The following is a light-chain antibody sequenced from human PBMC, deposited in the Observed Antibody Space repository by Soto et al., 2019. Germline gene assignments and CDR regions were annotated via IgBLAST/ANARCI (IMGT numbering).Light chain of an antibody. J-gene: IGKJ1*01. CDR1: QGIRND. CDR3: LQDYNYPRT. Sequence: AIQMTQSPSSLSASVGDRVTITCRASQGIRNDLGWYQQKPGKAPKLLIYDASTLQSGVPSRFSGSGSGTDFTLTITSLQPEDFATYYCLQDYNYPRTFGQGTKVEIK. CDR2: DAS. V-gene: IGKV1-6*01.